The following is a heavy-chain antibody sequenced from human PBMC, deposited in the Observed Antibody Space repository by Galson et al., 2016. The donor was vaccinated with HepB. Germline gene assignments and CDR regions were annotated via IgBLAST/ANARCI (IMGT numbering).Heavy chain of an antibody. CDR2: ISSNSNYM. CDR1: GFTSSGYG. J-gene: IGHJ1*01. CDR3: ARNPHSTNWIGAEYFQY. V-gene: IGHV3-21*01. Sequence: SLRLSCAASGFTSSGYGMNWVRQTPAKGLEWVSSISSNSNYMYYADSVRGRFTISRDNAKNSLYLQINSLTAEDTAVYYCARNPHSTNWIGAEYFQYWGQGPLVTVSS. D-gene: IGHD6-13*01.